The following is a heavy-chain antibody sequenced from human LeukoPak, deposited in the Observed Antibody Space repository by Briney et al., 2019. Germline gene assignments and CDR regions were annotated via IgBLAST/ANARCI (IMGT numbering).Heavy chain of an antibody. CDR2: MNPNNGDT. CDR3: ATSFGSSTVILTT. Sequence: EASVKVSCKASGYPFTSYDINWVRQATGQGLEWMAWMNPNNGDTGYEPKFQGRLTMTRDKSITTAYMELSSLTSEDTAVYYCATSFGSSTVILTTRGQGTQVTVSS. J-gene: IGHJ4*02. V-gene: IGHV1-8*01. CDR1: GYPFTSYD. D-gene: IGHD3-10*01.